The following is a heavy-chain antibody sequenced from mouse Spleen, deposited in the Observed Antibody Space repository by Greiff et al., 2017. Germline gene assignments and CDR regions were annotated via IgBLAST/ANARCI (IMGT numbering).Heavy chain of an antibody. V-gene: IGHV1-64*01. CDR2: IHPNSGST. J-gene: IGHJ2*01. D-gene: IGHD4-1*01. CDR1: GYTFTSYW. Sequence: QVQLQQPGAELVKPGASVKLSCKASGYTFTSYWMHWVKQRPGQGLEWIGMIHPNSGSTNYNEKFKSKATLTVDKSSSTAYMQLSSLTSEDSAVYYCARNWDQESYYFDYWGQGTTLTVSS. CDR3: ARNWDQESYYFDY.